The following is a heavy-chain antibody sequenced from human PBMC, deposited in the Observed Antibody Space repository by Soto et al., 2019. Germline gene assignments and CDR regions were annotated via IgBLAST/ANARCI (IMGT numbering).Heavy chain of an antibody. V-gene: IGHV1-69*08. CDR3: ARDDGTIAAASYGDYYYGMDV. D-gene: IGHD6-13*01. CDR1: GGTFSSYT. J-gene: IGHJ6*02. Sequence: QVQLVQSGAEVKKPGSSVKVSCKASGGTFSSYTISWVRQAPGQGLEWMGRIIPILGIANYAQKFQGRVTITADKSTSTAYMELSSLRSEDTAVYYCARDDGTIAAASYGDYYYGMDVWGQGTTVTVSS. CDR2: IIPILGIA.